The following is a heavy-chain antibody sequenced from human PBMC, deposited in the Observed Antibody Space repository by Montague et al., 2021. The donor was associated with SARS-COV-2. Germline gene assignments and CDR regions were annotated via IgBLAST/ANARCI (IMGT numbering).Heavy chain of an antibody. CDR3: ARHGPNDYYHSRYFDL. D-gene: IGHD3-10*01. Sequence: SDTLSLTSIVSGGSISSRTYYWGWIRQPPGKGLEWIGSIFYDGSTYYNPSLKSRVTISVDTSKNQFSLNLSSVTAADTAVYYCARHGPNDYYHSRYFDLWGRGTLVTVPS. J-gene: IGHJ2*01. V-gene: IGHV4-39*01. CDR1: GGSISSRTYY. CDR2: IFYDGST.